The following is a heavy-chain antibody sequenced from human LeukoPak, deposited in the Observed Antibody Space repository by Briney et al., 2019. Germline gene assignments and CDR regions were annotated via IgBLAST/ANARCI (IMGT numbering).Heavy chain of an antibody. D-gene: IGHD1-26*01. CDR1: GFTFGKYW. J-gene: IGHJ3*02. CDR2: IKLDGSEK. CDR3: ARDPYRFAFDI. Sequence: GGSLRLSCVASGFTFGKYWMSWVRQAPGKGLEWVANIKLDGSEKNYVDSVKGRFTISRDNANNSLYLQMNSLRAEDTAVYYCARDPYRFAFDIWGQGTVVLVSS. V-gene: IGHV3-7*03.